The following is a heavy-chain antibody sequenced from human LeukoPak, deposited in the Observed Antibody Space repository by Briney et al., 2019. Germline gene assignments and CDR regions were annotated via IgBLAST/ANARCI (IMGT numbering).Heavy chain of an antibody. CDR3: ARILHLTGTEIYGMDV. CDR2: IYTSGST. Sequence: PSETLSLTCTVSGGSISSYYWSWIRQPAGKGLEWIGRIYTSGSTNYNPSLKSRVTMSVDTSKNQFSLKLSSVTAADTAVYYCARILHLTGTEIYGMDVWGQGTTVTVSS. CDR1: GGSISSYY. J-gene: IGHJ6*02. V-gene: IGHV4-4*07. D-gene: IGHD1-20*01.